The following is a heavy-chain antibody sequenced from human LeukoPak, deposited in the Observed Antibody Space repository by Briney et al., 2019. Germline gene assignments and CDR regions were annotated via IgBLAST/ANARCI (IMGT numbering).Heavy chain of an antibody. CDR2: IYPGDSDT. Sequence: GESLKISCKGSGYSFTSYWIGWARQMPGKGLEWMENIYPGDSDTRYSPSFQGQVAISADKSISTAYLQWSSLKASDTAMYYCARYYGSGSYSAILNYYYYMDVWGKGTTVTVSS. D-gene: IGHD3-10*01. CDR1: GYSFTSYW. V-gene: IGHV5-51*01. CDR3: ARYYGSGSYSAILNYYYYMDV. J-gene: IGHJ6*03.